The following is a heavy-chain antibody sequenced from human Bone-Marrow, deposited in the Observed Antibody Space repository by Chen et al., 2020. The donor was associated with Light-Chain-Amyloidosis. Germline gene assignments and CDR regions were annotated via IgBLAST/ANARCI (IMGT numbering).Heavy chain of an antibody. J-gene: IGHJ4*02. CDR3: ARRYSSGSDFDY. V-gene: IGHV4-34*01. Sequence: QVQLQQWGAGLLKPSETLSLPCAVYGGSFSGYYWSWIRQPPGKGLEWIGEINHSGSTNYNPSLKSRVTISVDTSKNQFSLKLSSVTAADTAVYYCARRYSSGSDFDYWGQGTLVTVSS. D-gene: IGHD6-19*01. CDR2: INHSGST. CDR1: GGSFSGYY.